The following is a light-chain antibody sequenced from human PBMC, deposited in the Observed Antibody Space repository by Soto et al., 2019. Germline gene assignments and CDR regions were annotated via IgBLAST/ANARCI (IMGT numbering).Light chain of an antibody. CDR1: QSVSSY. CDR2: DAS. J-gene: IGKJ5*01. CDR3: QQRSNWPWT. Sequence: IVFTQSPGTLCLSPGERATLSCRASQSVSSYLAWYQQKPGQAPRLLIYDASNRATGIPARFSGSGSGTDFTLTISSLEPEDFAVYYCQQRSNWPWTFGQGTRLEIK. V-gene: IGKV3-11*01.